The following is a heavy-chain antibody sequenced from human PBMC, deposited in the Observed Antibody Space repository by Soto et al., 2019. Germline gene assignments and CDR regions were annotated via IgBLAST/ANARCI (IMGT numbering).Heavy chain of an antibody. Sequence: QVNLVQSGAEVKKPGSSVKVSCKASGYTFTGYYMHWVRQAPGQGPEWMGWINPNSGGTNYAQKFQGWVTMTRDTSISTAYMELSRLRSDDTAVYYCARATTVTSRGYYYYYMDVWGKGTTVTVSS. CDR2: INPNSGGT. V-gene: IGHV1-2*04. CDR1: GYTFTGYY. D-gene: IGHD4-4*01. J-gene: IGHJ6*03. CDR3: ARATTVTSRGYYYYYMDV.